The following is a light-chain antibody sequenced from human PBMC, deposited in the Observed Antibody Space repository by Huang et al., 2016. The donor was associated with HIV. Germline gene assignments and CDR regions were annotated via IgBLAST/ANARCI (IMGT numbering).Light chain of an antibody. Sequence: EIVMTQSPANLSVSPGERATLYCRASQTINTNLAWYQQTPGHAPRLLIYGSSTRATDIPARFSGSGSGTEFSLTMSSLQSEDFAVYYCQQYNNWPGTFGQGTKLEIK. V-gene: IGKV3-15*01. J-gene: IGKJ2*01. CDR2: GSS. CDR3: QQYNNWPGT. CDR1: QTINTN.